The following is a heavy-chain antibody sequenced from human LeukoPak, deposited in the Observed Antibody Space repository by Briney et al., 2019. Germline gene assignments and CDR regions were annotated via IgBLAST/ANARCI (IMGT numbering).Heavy chain of an antibody. V-gene: IGHV1-2*02. D-gene: IGHD6-13*01. CDR1: GYTFTGYY. Sequence: ASVKVSCKASGYTFTGYYMHWVRQAPGQGLEWMGWINPNSGGTNYAQKFQGRVTMTRDTSISTAYMELSRLRSDDTAVYYCARHQGYSSSWLVGYYYYYYMDVWGKGTTVTVSS. CDR3: ARHQGYSSSWLVGYYYYYYMDV. J-gene: IGHJ6*03. CDR2: INPNSGGT.